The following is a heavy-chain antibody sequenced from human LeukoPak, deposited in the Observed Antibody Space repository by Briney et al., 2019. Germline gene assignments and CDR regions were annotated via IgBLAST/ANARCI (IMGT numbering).Heavy chain of an antibody. J-gene: IGHJ6*02. Sequence: PSETLSLTCTVSGGSISSGGYYWSWIRQHPGKGLEWIGYIYYSGSTYYNPSLKSRVTISVDKSKNQFSLKLSSVTAADTAVYYCARVVSSSWYTGNYYYGMDVWGQGTTVTVSS. CDR2: IYYSGST. CDR3: ARVVSSSWYTGNYYYGMDV. CDR1: GGSISSGGYY. D-gene: IGHD6-13*01. V-gene: IGHV4-31*03.